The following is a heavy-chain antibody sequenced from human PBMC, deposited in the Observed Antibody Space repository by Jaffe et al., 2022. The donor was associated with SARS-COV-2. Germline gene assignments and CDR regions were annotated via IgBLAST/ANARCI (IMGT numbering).Heavy chain of an antibody. J-gene: IGHJ6*02. CDR2: TYYRSKWYN. D-gene: IGHD3-10*01. CDR3: AREITMVRGVIITGYYYYGMDV. CDR1: GDSVSSNSAA. V-gene: IGHV6-1*01. Sequence: QVQLQQSGPGLVKPSQTLSLTCAISGDSVSSNSAAWNWIRQSPSRGLEWLGRTYYRSKWYNDYAVSVKSRITINPDTSKNQFSLQLNSVTPEDTAVYYCAREITMVRGVIITGYYYYGMDVWGQGTTVTVSS.